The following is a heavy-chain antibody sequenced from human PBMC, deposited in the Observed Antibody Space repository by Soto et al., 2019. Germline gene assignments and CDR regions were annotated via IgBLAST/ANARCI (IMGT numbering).Heavy chain of an antibody. CDR1: GYTFTSYG. D-gene: IGHD1-26*01. CDR2: ISTYNGDT. V-gene: IGHV1-18*01. CDR3: ARVGGSDYAGD. Sequence: QVQLVQSGAEVKTPGASVKVSCKASGYTFTSYGISWVRQAPGQGLEWMGWISTYNGDTNYAQNRQGRVTMPADTSTSTAYMDLRSLRSDDTAVYYCARVGGSDYAGDWGQGTLVTVSS. J-gene: IGHJ4*02.